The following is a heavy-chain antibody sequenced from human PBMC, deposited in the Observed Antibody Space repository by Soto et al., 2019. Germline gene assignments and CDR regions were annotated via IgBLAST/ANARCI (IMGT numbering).Heavy chain of an antibody. V-gene: IGHV5-10-1*01. CDR1: GYSFTSYW. CDR3: ASQEMATKNVDAFDI. CDR2: IDPSDSYT. Sequence: GESLKISCKGSGYSFTSYWISWVRQMPGKGLEWMGRIDPSDSYTNYSPSFQGHVTISADKSIGTAYLQWSSLKASDTAMYYCASQEMATKNVDAFDIWGQGTMVTVSS. D-gene: IGHD5-12*01. J-gene: IGHJ3*02.